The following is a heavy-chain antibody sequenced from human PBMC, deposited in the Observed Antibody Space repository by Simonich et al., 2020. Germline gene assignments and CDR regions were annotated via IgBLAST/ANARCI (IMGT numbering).Heavy chain of an antibody. Sequence: QVQLVESGGGVVQPGRSQRLSCAASGFTFSSYAMHWVRQAPGKGLEWVAVISYDGSNKYYADSVKGRFTISRDNSKNTLYLQMNSLRAEDTAVYYCARDGERYCGGDCYSYFDYWGQGTLVTVSS. V-gene: IGHV3-30*07. CDR1: GFTFSSYA. J-gene: IGHJ4*02. CDR3: ARDGERYCGGDCYSYFDY. CDR2: ISYDGSNK. D-gene: IGHD2-21*02.